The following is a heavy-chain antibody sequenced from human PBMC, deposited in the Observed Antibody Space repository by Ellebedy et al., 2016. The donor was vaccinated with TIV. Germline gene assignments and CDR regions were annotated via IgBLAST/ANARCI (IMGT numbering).Heavy chain of an antibody. D-gene: IGHD1-26*01. Sequence: PGGSLRLSCAASGFTFSDYAMTGVRQAPGKGLEWVSTIFKDGGTTYYAYSVKGRFTISRDNSKDTLSLQMNSLRAEDTAVYYCAKGDGIPYFDYWGQGTLVTVSS. V-gene: IGHV3-23*01. J-gene: IGHJ4*02. CDR1: GFTFSDYA. CDR3: AKGDGIPYFDY. CDR2: IFKDGGTT.